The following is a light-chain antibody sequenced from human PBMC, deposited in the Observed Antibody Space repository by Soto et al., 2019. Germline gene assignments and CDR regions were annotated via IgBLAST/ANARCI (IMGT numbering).Light chain of an antibody. CDR1: QSISSY. Sequence: EIVLTQSPATLSLSAGERATLSCRASQSISSYLAWYQQKPGQAPRLLIYDASNRATGIPPRFSGSGSGTDFTLTISSLEPEDFAVYFCQQRSNWPITFGQGTRLEIK. CDR3: QQRSNWPIT. J-gene: IGKJ5*01. CDR2: DAS. V-gene: IGKV3-11*01.